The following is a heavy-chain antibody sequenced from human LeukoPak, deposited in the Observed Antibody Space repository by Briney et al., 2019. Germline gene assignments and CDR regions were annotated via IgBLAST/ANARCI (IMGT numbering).Heavy chain of an antibody. J-gene: IGHJ4*02. CDR2: INPNSGGT. CDR1: GYIFTGYY. CDR3: ARGYGSGSYYDGRFDY. Sequence: GASVKVSCKASGYIFTGYYMHWVRQAPGQGLEWMGRINPNSGGTNYAQKFQGRVTITADESTSTAYMELSSLRSEDTAVYYCARGYGSGSYYDGRFDYWGQGTLVTVSS. V-gene: IGHV1-2*06. D-gene: IGHD3-10*01.